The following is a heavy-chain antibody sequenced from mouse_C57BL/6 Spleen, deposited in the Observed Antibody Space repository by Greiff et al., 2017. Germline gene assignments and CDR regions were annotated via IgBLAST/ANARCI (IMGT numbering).Heavy chain of an antibody. D-gene: IGHD1-1*01. J-gene: IGHJ2*01. CDR1: GYTFTDYY. Sequence: EVQLQQSGPELVKPGASVKISCKASGYTFTDYYMNWVKQSHGKSLEWIGDINPNNGGTSYNQKFKGKATLTVDKSSSTAYMELRSLTSEDSAVYYCARSSSYWYFDYWGQGTTLTVSS. CDR2: INPNNGGT. V-gene: IGHV1-26*01. CDR3: ARSSSYWYFDY.